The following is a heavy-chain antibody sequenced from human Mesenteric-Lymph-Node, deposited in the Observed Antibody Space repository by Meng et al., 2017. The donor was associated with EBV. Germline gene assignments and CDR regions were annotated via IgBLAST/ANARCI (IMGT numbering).Heavy chain of an antibody. V-gene: IGHV1-18*01. J-gene: IGHJ4*02. CDR3: ARDLGYSYGYVDY. CDR2: ISVYDGNT. Sequence: QVQLVHSGYEVKKPGASGKVSCKSSGYTFTSYDISWVRQAPGQGLEWMGWISVYDGNTNYAQRLQGRVTMTTDTSTSTAYLEVRSLRSDDTAVYYCARDLGYSYGYVDYWGQGTLVTVSS. CDR1: GYTFTSYD. D-gene: IGHD5-18*01.